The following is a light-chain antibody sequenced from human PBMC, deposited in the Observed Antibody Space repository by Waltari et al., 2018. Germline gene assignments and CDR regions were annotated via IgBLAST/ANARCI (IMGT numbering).Light chain of an antibody. J-gene: IGLJ1*01. V-gene: IGLV2-14*01. CDR2: EVK. Sequence: TISCTGTSDDIGRYNYVSWYQLHPGKAPKLIIYEVKYRPSGVSSRFSGSRSANTASLTISGLQAEDEADYCCSAYTTSNTLVFGTGTYVTVL. CDR3: SAYTTSNTLV. CDR1: SDDIGRYNY.